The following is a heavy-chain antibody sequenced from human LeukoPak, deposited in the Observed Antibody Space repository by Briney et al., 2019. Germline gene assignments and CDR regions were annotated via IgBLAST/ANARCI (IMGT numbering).Heavy chain of an antibody. J-gene: IGHJ4*02. CDR3: ARDMSEKYTADY. CDR1: GFTFSRYG. V-gene: IGHV3-33*08. Sequence: GRSLRLSCAASGFTFSRYGMHWVRQAPGKGLEWVAVIWNDGRNKYYADSVKGRFTISRDNSKNTVYLQMNSLRPEDTAVYYCARDMSEKYTADYWGQGTLVTVSS. D-gene: IGHD1-1*01. CDR2: IWNDGRNK.